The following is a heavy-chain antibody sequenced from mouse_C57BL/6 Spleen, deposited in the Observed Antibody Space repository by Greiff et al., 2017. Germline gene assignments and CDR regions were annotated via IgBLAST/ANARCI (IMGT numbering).Heavy chain of an antibody. CDR3: ARSGVGYYVWFAY. V-gene: IGHV1-78*01. J-gene: IGHJ3*01. Sequence: VQLQQSDAELVKPGASVKISCKVSGYTFTDHTIHWLKQRPEPGLEWIGYIYPRDGSTKYNEKFKGKATLTADKSSSTAYMQLNSLTSEDAAVYFGARSGVGYYVWFAYWGQGTLVTVSA. CDR1: GYTFTDHT. D-gene: IGHD2-3*01. CDR2: IYPRDGST.